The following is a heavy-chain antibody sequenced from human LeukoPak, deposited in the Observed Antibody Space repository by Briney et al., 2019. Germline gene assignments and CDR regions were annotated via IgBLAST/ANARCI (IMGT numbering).Heavy chain of an antibody. Sequence: DSVKLSCKASGYTFSGTGWYLYWLRQAPGQGLECMGWIYPYTGATHYAQKFQGRVAMTRDTSISTAYMELSRLRPDDTAVYCCARDGPAQMVDFDYWGQGTLVTVSS. V-gene: IGHV1-2*02. CDR2: IYPYTGAT. D-gene: IGHD3-10*01. CDR3: ARDGPAQMVDFDY. CDR1: GYTFSGTGWY. J-gene: IGHJ4*02.